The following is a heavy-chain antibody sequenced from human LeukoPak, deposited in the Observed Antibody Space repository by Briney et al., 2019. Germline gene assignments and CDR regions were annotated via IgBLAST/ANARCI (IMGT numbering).Heavy chain of an antibody. Sequence: GGSLRLSCAASGFTFSSNYMSWVRQAPGKGLEWVSVIYSSGSTDYADSVKGRFTISRDNSKNTLYLQMNSRRAEDTAVYYGARDRSSGYGVDYGGQGTLVTVS. CDR1: GFTFSSNY. J-gene: IGHJ4*02. CDR2: IYSSGST. V-gene: IGHV3-53*01. CDR3: ARDRSSGYGVDY. D-gene: IGHD3-22*01.